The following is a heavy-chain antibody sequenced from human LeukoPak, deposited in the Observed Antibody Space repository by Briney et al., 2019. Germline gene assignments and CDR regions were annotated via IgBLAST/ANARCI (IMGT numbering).Heavy chain of an antibody. D-gene: IGHD2-2*01. Sequence: PSQTLSLTCTVSGGSISSGSYYWSWIRQPAGKGLEWIGRIYTSGCTNYNPSLKSRVTISVDTSKNQFSLKLSSVTAADTAVYYCAREGIYCSSTSCRYYYYMDVWGKGTTVTVSS. CDR2: IYTSGCT. CDR3: AREGIYCSSTSCRYYYYMDV. CDR1: GGSISSGSYY. V-gene: IGHV4-61*02. J-gene: IGHJ6*03.